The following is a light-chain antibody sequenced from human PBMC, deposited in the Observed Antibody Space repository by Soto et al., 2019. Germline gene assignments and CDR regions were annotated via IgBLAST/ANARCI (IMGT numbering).Light chain of an antibody. Sequence: EIVMTQSPATLSVSPGEGATLSCKASQNVYNNLAWYQQRPGQPPRLLIYDASTRATGISARFSGSGYGTEFTLKISNLQSEDLAVYFWQQFRNWPLTFGGGTKL. CDR3: QQFRNWPLT. V-gene: IGKV3-15*01. J-gene: IGKJ4*02. CDR2: DAS. CDR1: QNVYNN.